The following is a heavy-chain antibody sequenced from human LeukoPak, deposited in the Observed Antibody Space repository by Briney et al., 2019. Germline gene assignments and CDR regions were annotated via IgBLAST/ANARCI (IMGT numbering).Heavy chain of an antibody. V-gene: IGHV3-30*18. D-gene: IGHD4-17*01. Sequence: GGSLRLSCAASGFTFSSYGMHWVRQAPGKGLEWVAVISYDGSNKYYADSVKGRFTISRDNSKNTLYLQMNSLRAEDTAVYYCAKGRLRHVGRVAFDIWGQGTTVTVSS. CDR2: ISYDGSNK. CDR1: GFTFSSYG. J-gene: IGHJ3*02. CDR3: AKGRLRHVGRVAFDI.